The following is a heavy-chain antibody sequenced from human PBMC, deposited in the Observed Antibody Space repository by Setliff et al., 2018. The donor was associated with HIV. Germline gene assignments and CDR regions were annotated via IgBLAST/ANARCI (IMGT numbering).Heavy chain of an antibody. J-gene: IGHJ3*02. CDR1: GGTFSSYA. CDR3: ARVGVVVVAAHPGSAFDS. CDR2: IIPIFGTA. V-gene: IGHV1-69*05. Sequence: GASVKVSCKASGGTFSSYAISWVRQAPGQGLEWMGGIIPIFGTANYAQKFQGRVTITTDESTSTAYMELSSLRSEDTAVYYCARVGVVVVAAHPGSAFDSWGQGTMVTVSS. D-gene: IGHD2-15*01.